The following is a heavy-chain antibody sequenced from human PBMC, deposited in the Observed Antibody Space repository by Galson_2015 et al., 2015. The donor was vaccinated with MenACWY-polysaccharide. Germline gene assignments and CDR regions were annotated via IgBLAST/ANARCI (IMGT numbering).Heavy chain of an antibody. CDR1: GNYY. CDR3: ARDTVGATCDV. J-gene: IGHJ2*01. Sequence: GNYYWSWIRQTAGRGLEWIGRIHTRGKTSYNPSLNSRVTISLDTSRNQFSLRLSSVTAADTAVYYCARDTVGATCDVWGRGTLVTVSS. CDR2: IHTRGKT. V-gene: IGHV4-61*02. D-gene: IGHD1-26*01.